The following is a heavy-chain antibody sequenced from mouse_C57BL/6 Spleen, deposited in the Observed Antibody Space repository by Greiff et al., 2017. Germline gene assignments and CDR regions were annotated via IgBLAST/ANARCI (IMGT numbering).Heavy chain of an antibody. CDR1: GYAFSSYW. CDR3: AFITTVDFDY. CDR2: IYPGDGDT. V-gene: IGHV1-80*01. D-gene: IGHD1-1*01. Sequence: VQVVESGAELVKPGASVKISCKASGYAFSSYWMNWVKQRPGKGLEWIGQIYPGDGDTNYNGKFKGKATLTADKSSSTAYMQLSSLTSEDSAVYFCAFITTVDFDYWGQGTTLTVSS. J-gene: IGHJ2*01.